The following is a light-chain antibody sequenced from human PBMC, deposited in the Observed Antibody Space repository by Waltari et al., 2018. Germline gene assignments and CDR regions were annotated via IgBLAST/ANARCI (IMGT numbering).Light chain of an antibody. CDR1: QGISSW. CDR2: AAS. V-gene: IGKV1-12*01. J-gene: IGKJ1*01. Sequence: DVQMTQSPSSVSASVGDRVTNTCRASQGISSWLAWYQQKPGKAPKLLIYAASSLQSGVPSRFSGSGSGTEFTLTISSLQPEDFATYYCQKYNIAPRTFGPGTKVEIK. CDR3: QKYNIAPRT.